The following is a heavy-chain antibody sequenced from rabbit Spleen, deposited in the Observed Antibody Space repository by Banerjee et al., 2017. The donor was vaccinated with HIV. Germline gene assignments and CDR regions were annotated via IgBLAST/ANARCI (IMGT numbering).Heavy chain of an antibody. V-gene: IGHV1S45*01. J-gene: IGHJ3*01. D-gene: IGHD4-1*01. CDR3: ARDLDGVIGWNFGW. CDR2: IAGSSSGFT. Sequence: QEQLVESGGGLVKPEGSLTLTCKASGFSFSSSDYICWVRQAPGKGLEWISCIAGSSSGFTYSATWAKGRFTISKTSTTVTLQMTSLTAADTATYFCARDLDGVIGWNFGWWGQGTLVTVS. CDR1: GFSFSSSDY.